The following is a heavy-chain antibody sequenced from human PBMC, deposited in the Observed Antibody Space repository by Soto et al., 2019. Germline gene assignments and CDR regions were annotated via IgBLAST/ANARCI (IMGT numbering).Heavy chain of an antibody. J-gene: IGHJ4*02. CDR1: GFTFSSHA. V-gene: IGHV3-30-3*01. CDR3: ASEEIVVVVAATPPPDY. Sequence: GRSLRLSCAASGFTFSSHAMHWVRQAPGKGLEWVAVISYDGSNKYYADSVKGRFTISRDNSENTLYLQMNSLRAEDTAVYYCASEEIVVVVAATPPPDYWGQGTLVTVSS. CDR2: ISYDGSNK. D-gene: IGHD2-15*01.